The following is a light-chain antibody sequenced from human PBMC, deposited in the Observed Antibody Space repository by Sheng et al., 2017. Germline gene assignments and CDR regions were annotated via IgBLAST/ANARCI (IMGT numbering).Light chain of an antibody. Sequence: AVQLTQSPSSLSASVGDRVTITCRASQGISMGLAWYQHKAAKPPKLLIHDASFLESGVPSRFSGSGSGTEFTLTISGLQPEDFATYYCQQFHIFPPVTFGGGTKVEIK. CDR1: QGISMG. J-gene: IGKJ4*01. CDR3: QQFHIFPPVT. CDR2: DAS. V-gene: IGKV1-13*02.